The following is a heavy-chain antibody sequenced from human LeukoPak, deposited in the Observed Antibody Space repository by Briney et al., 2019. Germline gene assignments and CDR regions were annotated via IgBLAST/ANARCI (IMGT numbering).Heavy chain of an antibody. J-gene: IGHJ4*02. CDR2: INHSGST. D-gene: IGHD5-18*01. V-gene: IGHV4-34*01. Sequence: SETLSLTCAVYGGSFSGYYWSWIRQPPGKGLEGIGEINHSGSTNYNPSLKSRVTISVDTSKNQFSLKLNSVTAADTAVYYCARVGGENGGYRYYFDFWGQGTLVTVSS. CDR1: GGSFSGYY. CDR3: ARVGGENGGYRYYFDF.